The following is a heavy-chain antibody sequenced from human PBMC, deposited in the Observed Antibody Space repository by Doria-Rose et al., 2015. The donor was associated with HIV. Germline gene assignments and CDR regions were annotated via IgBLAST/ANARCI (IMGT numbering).Heavy chain of an antibody. CDR3: ARIKSSRWYHKYYFDF. Sequence: QVQLVQSGPVLVKPTGTLTLTCTASGVSLSSPGMGVSWIRQPPGKALEWLSNIFSDDERSYKTSLRSRLTISRGTSKSQVVLTMTDMDPVDTATYYCARIKSSRWYHKYYFDFWGQGTLVIVSA. CDR1: GVSLSSPGMG. CDR2: IFSDDER. J-gene: IGHJ4*02. D-gene: IGHD6-13*01. V-gene: IGHV2-26*01.